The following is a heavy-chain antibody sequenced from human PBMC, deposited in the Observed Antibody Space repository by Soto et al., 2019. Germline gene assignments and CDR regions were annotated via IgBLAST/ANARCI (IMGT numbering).Heavy chain of an antibody. CDR3: ARGGSSGWYGYFDY. Sequence: GGSLRLSCAASGFTFDDYGMSWVRQAPGKGLEWVSGINWNGGSTGYADSVKGRFTISRDNAKNSLYLQMNSLRAEDTALYYCARGGSSGWYGYFDYWGQGTLVTVSS. J-gene: IGHJ4*02. CDR2: INWNGGST. CDR1: GFTFDDYG. D-gene: IGHD6-19*01. V-gene: IGHV3-20*04.